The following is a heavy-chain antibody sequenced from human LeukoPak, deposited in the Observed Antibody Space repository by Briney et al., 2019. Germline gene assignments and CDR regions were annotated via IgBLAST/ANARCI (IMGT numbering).Heavy chain of an antibody. J-gene: IGHJ4*02. Sequence: ASVKVSCTASGGTFSSYALSGVRQAPGQGLEGMGEINIVFGTESYAKKFHGRVTITAGEYTSTAYMELSSLRSEDTAVYYCAAYDSSGYYYCTYWGQGTVVTVSS. CDR2: INIVFGTE. CDR3: AAYDSSGYYYCTY. V-gene: IGHV1-69*13. D-gene: IGHD3-22*01. CDR1: GGTFSSYA.